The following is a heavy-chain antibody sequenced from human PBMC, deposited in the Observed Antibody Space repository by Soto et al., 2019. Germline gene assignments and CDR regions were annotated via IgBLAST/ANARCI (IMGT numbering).Heavy chain of an antibody. CDR1: GGTFSSYT. D-gene: IGHD3-22*01. CDR3: ASCGGETMIQANCPIRGMDV. J-gene: IGHJ6*02. V-gene: IGHV1-69*02. Sequence: QVQLVQSGAEVKKPGSSVKVSCKASGGTFSSYTISWVRQAPGQGLEWMGRIIPILGIANYAQKFQGRVTITADKATSTAYMGMSSLRSEETAVYYCASCGGETMIQANCPIRGMDVWGQGTTVTVSS. CDR2: IIPILGIA.